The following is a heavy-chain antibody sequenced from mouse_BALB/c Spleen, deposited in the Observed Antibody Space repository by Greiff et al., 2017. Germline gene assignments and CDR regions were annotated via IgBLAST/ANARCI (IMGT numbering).Heavy chain of an antibody. CDR3: AREGYYRYYFDY. J-gene: IGHJ2*01. V-gene: IGHV1-55*01. Sequence: QVQLQQPGAELVKPGTSVKLSCKASGYNFTSYWINWVKLRPGQGLEWIGDIYPGSGSTNYNEKFKSKATLTVDTSSSTAYMQLSSLASEDSALYYCAREGYYRYYFDYGGQGTTLTVSS. CDR1: GYNFTSYW. D-gene: IGHD2-14*01. CDR2: IYPGSGST.